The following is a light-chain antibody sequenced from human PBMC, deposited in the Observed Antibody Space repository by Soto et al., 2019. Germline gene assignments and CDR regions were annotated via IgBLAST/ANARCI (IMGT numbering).Light chain of an antibody. J-gene: IGKJ2*01. CDR3: QQYYSTPST. CDR1: QSVSSN. Sequence: ERVMTQSPATLSVSPGERATLSCRASQSVSSNLAWYQQKPGQAPRLFIYGASTRATAIPPRFSGSGSGTEFTLTISSLQSEDFAVYYCQQYYSTPSTFGQGTKLEIK. V-gene: IGKV3-15*01. CDR2: GAS.